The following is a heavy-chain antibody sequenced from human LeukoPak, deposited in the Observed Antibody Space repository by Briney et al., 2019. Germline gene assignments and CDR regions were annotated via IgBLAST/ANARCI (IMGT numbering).Heavy chain of an antibody. Sequence: SQTLSLTCAISGDSVSTNSAAWNWIRHSPSRGLEWLGRTYYRSKWSHDYAPSVQSRITINPDTSKNQFSLHLNSVTPEDTAVYYCARGNRDFDSWGQGTLVTVSS. CDR3: ARGNRDFDS. CDR2: TYYRSKWSH. J-gene: IGHJ5*01. V-gene: IGHV6-1*01. D-gene: IGHD2-21*02. CDR1: GDSVSTNSAA.